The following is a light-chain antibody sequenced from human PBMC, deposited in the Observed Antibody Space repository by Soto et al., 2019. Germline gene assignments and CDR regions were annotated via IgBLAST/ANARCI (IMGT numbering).Light chain of an antibody. J-gene: IGLJ2*01. CDR3: QTWGTGIGV. Sequence: QSVLTQSPSASASLGASVILTCTLSSGHSSYAIAWHQQQPEKGPRYLMNLNSDGSHTKGDGIPDRFSGSSSGAERYLTISSLQSEDEADYYCQTWGTGIGVFGGGTQLTVL. CDR1: SGHSSYA. CDR2: LNSDGSH. V-gene: IGLV4-69*01.